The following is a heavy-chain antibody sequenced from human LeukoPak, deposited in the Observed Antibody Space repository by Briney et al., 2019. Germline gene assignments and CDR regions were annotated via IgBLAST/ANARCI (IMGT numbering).Heavy chain of an antibody. CDR3: AREAVTRNYFDY. D-gene: IGHD4-17*01. J-gene: IGHJ4*02. V-gene: IGHV3-53*01. CDR2: IYSGGST. CDR1: GFTFSNYA. Sequence: GGSLRLSCAASGFTFSNYAMSWVRQAPGKGLEWVSVIYSGGSTYYADSVKGRFTISRDNPKNTLFLQMNSLRAEDTAVYYCAREAVTRNYFDYWGQGTLVTVSS.